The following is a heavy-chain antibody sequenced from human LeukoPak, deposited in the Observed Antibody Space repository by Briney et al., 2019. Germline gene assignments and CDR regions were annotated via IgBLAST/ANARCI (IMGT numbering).Heavy chain of an antibody. CDR2: ISAYNGNT. Sequence: ASVKVSCRACGHTFTIYCISWARQAPGQGLEDMGCISAYNGNTNYAQKLQGRVTIHTDTSTSTAYMELRSLRSDDTAVYYCARWAFYHGADYWGQGTPVTVSS. V-gene: IGHV1-18*01. D-gene: IGHD1-26*01. J-gene: IGHJ4*02. CDR3: ARWAFYHGADY. CDR1: GHTFTIYC.